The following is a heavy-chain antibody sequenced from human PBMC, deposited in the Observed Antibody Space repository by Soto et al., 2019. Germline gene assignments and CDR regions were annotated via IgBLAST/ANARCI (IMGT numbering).Heavy chain of an antibody. CDR3: ARDYGDYGEYYYYYYMDV. V-gene: IGHV3-33*01. CDR2: IWYDGSNK. Sequence: GGSLRLSCAASGFTFSSYGMHWVRQAPGKGLEWVAVIWYDGSNKYYADSVKGRFTISRDNSKNTLYLQMNSLRAEDTAVYYCARDYGDYGEYYYYYYMDVWGKGTTVTVSS. CDR1: GFTFSSYG. D-gene: IGHD4-17*01. J-gene: IGHJ6*03.